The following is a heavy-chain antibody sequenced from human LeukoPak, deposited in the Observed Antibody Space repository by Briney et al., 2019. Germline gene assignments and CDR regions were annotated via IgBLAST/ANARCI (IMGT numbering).Heavy chain of an antibody. D-gene: IGHD2-21*01. J-gene: IGHJ5*02. CDR3: ARLAYYWFDP. V-gene: IGHV1-69*13. CDR1: GYTFTSYD. CDR2: IIPIFGTA. Sequence: GASVTVSCTASGYTFTSYDINWVRQATGQGLEWMGGIIPIFGTANYAQKFQGRVTITADESTSTAYMELSSLRSEDTAVYYCARLAYYWFDPWGQGTLVTVSS.